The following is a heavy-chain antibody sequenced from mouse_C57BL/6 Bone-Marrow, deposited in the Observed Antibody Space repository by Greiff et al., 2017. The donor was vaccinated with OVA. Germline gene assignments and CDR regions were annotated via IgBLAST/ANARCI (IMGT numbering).Heavy chain of an antibody. V-gene: IGHV3-6*01. CDR1: GYSITSGYY. CDR2: ISYDGSN. J-gene: IGHJ3*01. CDR3: ARDVYDGGFAY. Sequence: DVKLQESGPGLVKPSQSLSLTCSVTGYSITSGYYWNWVRQFPGNKLEWMGYISYDGSNNYNPSLKNRISITRDTSKNQFFLKLNSVTTEDTATYYCARDVYDGGFAYWGQGTLVTVSA. D-gene: IGHD2-12*01.